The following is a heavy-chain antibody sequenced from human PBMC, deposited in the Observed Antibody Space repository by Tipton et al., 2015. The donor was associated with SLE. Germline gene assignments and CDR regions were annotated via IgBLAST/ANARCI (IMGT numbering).Heavy chain of an antibody. V-gene: IGHV4-59*01. CDR3: ARDLTTVTNPAFYI. CDR1: GGSISSYY. D-gene: IGHD4-17*01. CDR2: IYYSGST. Sequence: TLSLTCTVSGGSISSYYWSWIRQPPGKGLEWIGYIYYSGSTNYNPSLKSRVTISVDTSKNQFSLKLSSVTAADTAVYYCARDLTTVTNPAFYIWGQGTMVTVSS. J-gene: IGHJ3*02.